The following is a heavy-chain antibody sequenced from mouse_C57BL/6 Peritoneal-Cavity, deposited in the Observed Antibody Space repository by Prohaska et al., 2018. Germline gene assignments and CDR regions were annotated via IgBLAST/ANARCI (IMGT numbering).Heavy chain of an antibody. CDR2: IFPGSGST. Sequence: QVQLQQSGPELVKPGASVKISCKASGYTFTDYYINWVKQRPGQGLEWIGWIFPGSGSTYYNEKCKGKATLTVDKSASTAYMLLSSLTSEDSAVYFGARGQFITTVVAFDYWGQGTTLTVSS. D-gene: IGHD1-1*01. V-gene: IGHV1-75*01. J-gene: IGHJ2*01. CDR1: GYTFTDYY. CDR3: ARGQFITTVVAFDY.